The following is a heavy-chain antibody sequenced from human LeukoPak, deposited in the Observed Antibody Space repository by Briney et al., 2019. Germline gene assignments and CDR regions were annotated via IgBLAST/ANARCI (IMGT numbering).Heavy chain of an antibody. J-gene: IGHJ5*02. CDR2: IYYSGST. CDR1: GGSISSGDYY. D-gene: IGHD2-15*01. CDR3: ARGDCSGGSCHQTNWFDP. Sequence: SETLSLTCTVSGGSISSGDYYWSWIRQPPGTGLEWIGYIYYSGSTYYNPSLKSRVTISVDTSKNQFSLKLSSVTAADTAVYYCARGDCSGGSCHQTNWFDPWGQGTLVTVSS. V-gene: IGHV4-30-4*01.